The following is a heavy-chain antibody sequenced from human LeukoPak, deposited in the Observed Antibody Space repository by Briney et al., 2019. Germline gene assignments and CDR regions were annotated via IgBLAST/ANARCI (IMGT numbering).Heavy chain of an antibody. CDR1: GFTFSSYS. V-gene: IGHV3-21*04. CDR3: AKGTPRAPHEDSSGYRDWGYYFDY. CDR2: ISSSSSYI. Sequence: PGGSLRLSCAASGFTFSSYSMNWVRQAPGKGLEWVSSISSSSSYIYYADSVKGRFTISRDNSKNTLYLQMNSLRAEDTAVYYCAKGTPRAPHEDSSGYRDWGYYFDYWGQGTLVTVSS. D-gene: IGHD3-22*01. J-gene: IGHJ4*02.